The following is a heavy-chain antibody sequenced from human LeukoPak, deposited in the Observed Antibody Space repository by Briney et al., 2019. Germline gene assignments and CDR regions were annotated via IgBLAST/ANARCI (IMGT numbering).Heavy chain of an antibody. V-gene: IGHV3-30*02. CDR3: ARRGVRIQLWLLDY. D-gene: IGHD5-18*01. J-gene: IGHJ4*02. Sequence: GGSLRLSCAASGFTFSSYGMHWVRQAPGKGLEWVAFIRYDGSNKYYADSVKGRFTISRDNSKNTLYLQMNSLRAEDTAVYYCARRGVRIQLWLLDYWGQGTLVTVSS. CDR2: IRYDGSNK. CDR1: GFTFSSYG.